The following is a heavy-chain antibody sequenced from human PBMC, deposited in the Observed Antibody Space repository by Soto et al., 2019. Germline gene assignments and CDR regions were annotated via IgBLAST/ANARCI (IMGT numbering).Heavy chain of an antibody. CDR3: ARAALVREWSPRRPYYFDY. Sequence: QVQLVQSGAEVKKPGSSVKVSCKASGGTFSSYAISWVRQAPGQGLEWMGGIIPIFGTANYAQKFQGRVTITADESTSTAYMALRSLRSEDTAVYYCARAALVREWSPRRPYYFDYWGQGTLVTVSS. V-gene: IGHV1-69*12. CDR1: GGTFSSYA. CDR2: IIPIFGTA. D-gene: IGHD3-3*01. J-gene: IGHJ4*02.